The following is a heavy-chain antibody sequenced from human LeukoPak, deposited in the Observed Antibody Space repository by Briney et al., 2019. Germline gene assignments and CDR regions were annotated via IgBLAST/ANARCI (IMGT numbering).Heavy chain of an antibody. CDR1: GFAFSTNS. CDR3: ARDGAARGRYLVAGPFDF. D-gene: IGHD6-19*01. Sequence: PGGSLRLSCAASGFAFSTNSMSWVRQAPGKGLEWVSYVSSDSKYIYYADSVKGRFTISRDDAKNSVYLQVNSLRAEDTAVYYCARDGAARGRYLVAGPFDFWGQGSLVTVSS. CDR2: VSSDSKYI. J-gene: IGHJ4*02. V-gene: IGHV3-21*01.